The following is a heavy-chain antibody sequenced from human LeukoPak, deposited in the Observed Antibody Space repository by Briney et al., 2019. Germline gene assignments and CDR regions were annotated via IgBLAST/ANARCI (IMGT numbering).Heavy chain of an antibody. Sequence: GGSLRLSCVASGFTFSNYAMSWVRQAPGKGLEWVSAISFSGTNTYYADSVKGRFTISRDNSKNTVYLQMNSLRAEDTAVYFCAKEVKAGTNWFDPWGQGTPVTVSS. D-gene: IGHD6-13*01. CDR2: ISFSGTNT. V-gene: IGHV3-23*01. J-gene: IGHJ5*02. CDR1: GFTFSNYA. CDR3: AKEVKAGTNWFDP.